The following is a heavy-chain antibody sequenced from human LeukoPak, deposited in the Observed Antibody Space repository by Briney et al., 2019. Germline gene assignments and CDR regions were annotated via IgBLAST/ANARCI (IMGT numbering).Heavy chain of an antibody. CDR1: GGCLSGYY. CDR2: SNHSGST. J-gene: IGHJ6*02. CDR3: ARISSGSYPAYYYYYYGMDV. V-gene: IGHV4-34*01. Sequence: SETLTLTCAVYGGCLSGYYWSWIRQPPGKGLEWIGESNHSGSTNYNPSLKSRVTISVDTSKNQFSLKLSSVTAADTAVYYCARISSGSYPAYYYYYYGMDVWGQGTTVTVSS. D-gene: IGHD3-10*01.